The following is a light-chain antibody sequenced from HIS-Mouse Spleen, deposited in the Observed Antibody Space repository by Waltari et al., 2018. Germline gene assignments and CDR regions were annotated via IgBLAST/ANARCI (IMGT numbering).Light chain of an antibody. CDR3: CSYAGSSTWV. Sequence: QSALTQPASVSGSPGQSITISCTGTSSDVGSLNTFSGYQQHPGKAPKLMIYEGSKRPSGVSNRFSGSKSGNTASLTISGLQAEDEADYYCCSYAGSSTWVFGGGTKLTVL. V-gene: IGLV2-23*01. CDR2: EGS. CDR1: SSDVGSLNT. J-gene: IGLJ3*02.